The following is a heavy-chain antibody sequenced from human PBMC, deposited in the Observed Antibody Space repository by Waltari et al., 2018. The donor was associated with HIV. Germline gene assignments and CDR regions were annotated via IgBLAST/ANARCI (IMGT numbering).Heavy chain of an antibody. CDR1: GGSISSGGYY. CDR3: ARGRRDDYVWGSYRPLYYFDY. V-gene: IGHV4-31*03. Sequence: QVQLQESGPGLVKPSQTLSLTCTVSGGSISSGGYYWSWIRQHPGKGLEWIGYIYYSGSTYYNPSLKSRVTISLDTSKNQFSLKLTSVTAADTAVYYCARGRRDDYVWGSYRPLYYFDYWGQGTLVTVSS. CDR2: IYYSGST. J-gene: IGHJ4*02. D-gene: IGHD3-16*02.